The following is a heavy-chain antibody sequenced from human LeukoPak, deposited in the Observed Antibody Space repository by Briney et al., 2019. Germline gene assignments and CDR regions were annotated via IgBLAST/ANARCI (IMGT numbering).Heavy chain of an antibody. CDR1: GFTFSGSA. CDR2: IRSKANNYAT. V-gene: IGHV3-73*01. D-gene: IGHD3-22*01. Sequence: GGSLKHSCVVAGFTFSGSAVHWVRQASGKGLEWVGRIRSKANNYATAYAASVKGRFTISRDDSKNTAYLQMNSLKTEDTAVYYCTGDNFDSSVKFDYWGQGTLVTVSS. CDR3: TGDNFDSSVKFDY. J-gene: IGHJ4*02.